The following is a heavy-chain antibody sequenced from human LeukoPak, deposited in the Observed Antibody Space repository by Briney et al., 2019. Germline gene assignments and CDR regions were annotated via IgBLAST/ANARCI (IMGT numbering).Heavy chain of an antibody. D-gene: IGHD3-16*02. CDR3: ARYVWGSYPTFEDY. CDR1: GGSISSCY. J-gene: IGHJ4*02. CDR2: ISYSGST. Sequence: SGPTLVNPSETLSLTCTVSGGSISSCYWSWIRQPPGKGLEWIGYISYSGSTNYNPSLKSRVTISVDTSKNQFSLKLSSVTAADTAVYYCARYVWGSYPTFEDYWGQGTLVTVSS. V-gene: IGHV4-59*01.